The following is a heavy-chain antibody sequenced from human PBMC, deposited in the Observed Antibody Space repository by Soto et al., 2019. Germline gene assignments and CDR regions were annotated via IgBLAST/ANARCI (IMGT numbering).Heavy chain of an antibody. Sequence: GSLRLSCAASGFTFSSYGMHWVRQAPGKGLEWVAVIWYDGSNKYYADSVKGRLTISRDNSKNTLYLQMNSLRAEDTAVYYCARDKGGDYADYYFDYWGQGTLVTVSS. V-gene: IGHV3-33*01. CDR1: GFTFSSYG. CDR3: ARDKGGDYADYYFDY. CDR2: IWYDGSNK. J-gene: IGHJ4*02. D-gene: IGHD4-17*01.